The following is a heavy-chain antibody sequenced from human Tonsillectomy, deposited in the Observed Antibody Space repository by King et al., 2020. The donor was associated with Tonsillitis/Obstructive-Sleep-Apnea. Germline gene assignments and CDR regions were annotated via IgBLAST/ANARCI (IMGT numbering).Heavy chain of an antibody. D-gene: IGHD2-15*01. Sequence: KLQESGPGLVKPSETLSLTCTVSGGSISSSSYYWGWIRQPPGKGLEWIGSVYYSGSTYYNPSLRSRVTVSVETSKNQFSLTLSSLTAADTAVYYCAILLRSVCYYFDFWGQGTLVTVSS. CDR3: AILLRSVCYYFDF. V-gene: IGHV4-39*01. J-gene: IGHJ4*02. CDR2: VYYSGST. CDR1: GGSISSSSYY.